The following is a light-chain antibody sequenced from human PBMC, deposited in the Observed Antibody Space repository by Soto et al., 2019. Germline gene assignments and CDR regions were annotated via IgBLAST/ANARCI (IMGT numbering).Light chain of an antibody. Sequence: EILMTQSPSTLSVSPGETATLSCRASQSVSNNVAWYQQKPGEAPRLLILGASSRATGIPARFSGSGSGTEFTLSISSLQSEDFAVYYCQQYGSSGTFGQGTKVDIK. CDR1: QSVSNN. J-gene: IGKJ1*01. CDR2: GAS. CDR3: QQYGSSGT. V-gene: IGKV3-15*01.